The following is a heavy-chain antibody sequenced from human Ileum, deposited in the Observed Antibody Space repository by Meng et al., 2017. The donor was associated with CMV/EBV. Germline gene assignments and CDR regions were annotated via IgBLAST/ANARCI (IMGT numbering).Heavy chain of an antibody. CDR1: GGSFSGYY. Sequence: QWQRQQLGAGLLNPSVTLSLTCAVYGGSFSGYYWSWIRQPPGKGLEWIGEINHSGSTNYNPSLKSRVTISVDTSKNQFSLKLSSVTAADTAVYYCAREGTKLLGLKRWFDPWGQGTLVTVSS. CDR3: AREGTKLLGLKRWFDP. CDR2: INHSGST. J-gene: IGHJ5*02. D-gene: IGHD2-15*01. V-gene: IGHV4-34*01.